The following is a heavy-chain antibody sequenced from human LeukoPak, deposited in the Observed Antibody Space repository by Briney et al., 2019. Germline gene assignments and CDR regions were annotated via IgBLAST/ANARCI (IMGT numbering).Heavy chain of an antibody. V-gene: IGHV3-43*01. D-gene: IGHD3-10*01. J-gene: IGHJ4*02. CDR1: GFTFDDYT. CDR3: AKDQGSESYYVFDY. CDR2: ISWDGGST. Sequence: PGGSLRLFCAASGFTFDDYTMHWVRQAPGKGLEWVSLISWDGGSTYYADSVKGRFTISRDNSKNSLYLQMNSLRTKDTALYYCAKDQGSESYYVFDYWGQGTLVTVSS.